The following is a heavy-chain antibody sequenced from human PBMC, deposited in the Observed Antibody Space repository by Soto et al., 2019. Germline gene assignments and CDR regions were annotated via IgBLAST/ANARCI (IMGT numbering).Heavy chain of an antibody. J-gene: IGHJ4*01. CDR3: ASYRVAGEFVY. D-gene: IGHD6-19*01. CDR1: GYTFTNYG. Sequence: GASVKVSCKASGYTFTNYGITWVRQAPEQGLEWMGWISAYNGNTNYAQKLQGRVTMTTDTSTSTAYMELRSLRSDATAVYYCASYRVAGEFVYWGEGVLVTVYS. V-gene: IGHV1-18*01. CDR2: ISAYNGNT.